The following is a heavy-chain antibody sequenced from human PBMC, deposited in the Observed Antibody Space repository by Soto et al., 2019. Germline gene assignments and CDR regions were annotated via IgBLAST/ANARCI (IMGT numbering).Heavy chain of an antibody. J-gene: IGHJ6*02. Sequence: PGGSLRLSCAASGFTFDYYAMHWVRQAPGKGLEWVSGISWDSGSIGYADSVKGRFTISRDNAKNSLYLQMNSLRAEDTALYYCAKDMGAYYYYGMDVWGQGTTVTVSS. V-gene: IGHV3-9*01. CDR3: AKDMGAYYYYGMDV. CDR2: ISWDSGSI. D-gene: IGHD3-16*01. CDR1: GFTFDYYA.